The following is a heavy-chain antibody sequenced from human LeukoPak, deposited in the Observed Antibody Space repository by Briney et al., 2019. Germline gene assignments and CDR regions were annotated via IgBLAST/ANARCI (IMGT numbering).Heavy chain of an antibody. V-gene: IGHV1-2*02. J-gene: IGHJ6*03. Sequence: ASVKVSCKASGYAFTGYYMHWVRQAPGQGLEWMGWINPNSGGTNYAQKFQGRVTMTRDTSISTAYMELSRLRSDDTAVYYCASGCSSTRMGPCYYYYMDVWGKGTTVTVSS. D-gene: IGHD2-2*01. CDR3: ASGCSSTRMGPCYYYYMDV. CDR1: GYAFTGYY. CDR2: INPNSGGT.